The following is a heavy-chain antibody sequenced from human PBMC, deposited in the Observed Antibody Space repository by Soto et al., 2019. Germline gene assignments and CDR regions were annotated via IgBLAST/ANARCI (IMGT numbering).Heavy chain of an antibody. CDR1: GGTFSSYA. J-gene: IGHJ6*02. CDR2: IIPIFGTA. Sequence: VKVSCKASGGTFSSYAISWVRQAPGQGLEWMGGIIPIFGTANYAQKFQGRVTITADESTSTAYMELSSLRSEDTAVYYCARGRIAAADNYYYGMDVWGQGTTVTVSS. CDR3: ARGRIAAADNYYYGMDV. V-gene: IGHV1-69*13. D-gene: IGHD6-13*01.